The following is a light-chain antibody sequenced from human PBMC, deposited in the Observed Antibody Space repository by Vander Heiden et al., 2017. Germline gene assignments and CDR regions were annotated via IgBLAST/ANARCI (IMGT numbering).Light chain of an antibody. J-gene: IGLJ3*02. Sequence: SYVLTQPPSVSVPPGQTARITCGGNKIGSKSVHWYQQKPGQAPVLVVCDDSDRPSGIPERFSGANSGNSATLTISRVEAGDEADYYCQVWDTSSDSGVFGGGTKLTVL. CDR1: KIGSKS. CDR2: DDS. V-gene: IGLV3-21*02. CDR3: QVWDTSSDSGV.